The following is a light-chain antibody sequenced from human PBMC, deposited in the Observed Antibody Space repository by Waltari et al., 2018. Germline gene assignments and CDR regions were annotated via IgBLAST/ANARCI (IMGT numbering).Light chain of an antibody. CDR3: QQYGSTSWT. CDR1: QSVSRSY. V-gene: IGKV3-20*01. CDR2: SAS. J-gene: IGKJ1*01. Sequence: SRASQSVSRSYLAWYQPRPGQAPRLLIYSASGRAPGIPDRFSGSGSGTDFTLTISRLEPEDFAVYYCQQYGSTSWTFGQGTKVEIK.